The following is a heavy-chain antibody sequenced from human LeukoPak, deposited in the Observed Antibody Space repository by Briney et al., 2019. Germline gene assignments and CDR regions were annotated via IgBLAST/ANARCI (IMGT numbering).Heavy chain of an antibody. V-gene: IGHV4-59*01. CDR1: GGSISSYY. CDR3: ARAVITFGAPVAKGFDC. J-gene: IGHJ4*02. Sequence: SETLSLTCTVSGGSISSYYWSWIRQPPGKGLEWIGYMYYTGSTSYNPSLQSRVTISVDTSKTQFSLNLSSVTAADTALYYCARAVITFGAPVAKGFDCWGRGTLVTVSS. D-gene: IGHD3-16*01. CDR2: MYYTGST.